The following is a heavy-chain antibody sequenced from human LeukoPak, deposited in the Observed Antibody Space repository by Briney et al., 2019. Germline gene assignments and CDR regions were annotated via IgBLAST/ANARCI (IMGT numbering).Heavy chain of an antibody. Sequence: GGSLRLSCAASGFTFSRHWMHWVRQAPGKGLVWVSRSNSDGSITNYADSVKGRFTISRDNAKNTLYLQMNSLRAEDTAVYYCASDTVDTPVGIDYWGQGTLVT. CDR1: GFTFSRHW. V-gene: IGHV3-74*01. D-gene: IGHD5-18*01. J-gene: IGHJ4*02. CDR2: SNSDGSIT. CDR3: ASDTVDTPVGIDY.